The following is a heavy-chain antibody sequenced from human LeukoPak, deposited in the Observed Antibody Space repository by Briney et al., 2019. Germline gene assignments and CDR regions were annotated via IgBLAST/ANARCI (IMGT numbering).Heavy chain of an antibody. J-gene: IGHJ4*02. CDR1: GGSISSSSYY. V-gene: IGHV4-39*07. D-gene: IGHD6-19*01. CDR2: IYYSGST. CDR3: ARSTSSSGWRRLDY. Sequence: SETLSLTCTVSGGSISSSSYYWGWIRQPPGKGLEWIGSIYYSGSTYYNPSLKSRVTISVDRSKNQFSLKLSSVTAADTAVYYCARSTSSSGWRRLDYWGQGTLVTVSS.